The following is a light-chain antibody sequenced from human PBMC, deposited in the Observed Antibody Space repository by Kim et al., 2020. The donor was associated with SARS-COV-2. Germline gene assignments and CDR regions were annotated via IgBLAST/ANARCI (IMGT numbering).Light chain of an antibody. Sequence: GDRVTITCRASQSISSWLAWYQQKPGKAPNLVIYKTSSLEDGVPARFSGSGSGTDYTLTISSLQPEDSGIYYCQQYSTYPWTFGQGTKVDIK. J-gene: IGKJ1*01. CDR3: QQYSTYPWT. CDR2: KTS. CDR1: QSISSW. V-gene: IGKV1-5*03.